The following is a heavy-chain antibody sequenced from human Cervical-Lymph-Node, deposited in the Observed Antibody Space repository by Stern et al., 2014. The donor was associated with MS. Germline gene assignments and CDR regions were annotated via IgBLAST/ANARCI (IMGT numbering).Heavy chain of an antibody. V-gene: IGHV3-23*04. CDR3: GRDLHYWTADA. CDR2: GSGGAGGT. Sequence: EVQLVESGGGLVQPGGSLRLSCAVSGFPFSSYAMTLVRQAPGTGLEWVSGSGGAGGTHYADSVRGRFTISRDNSQNMLYLQMDNLRAEDTAIYYCGRDLHYWTADAWGQGTLVTVSS. CDR1: GFPFSSYA. D-gene: IGHD1-1*01. J-gene: IGHJ5*02.